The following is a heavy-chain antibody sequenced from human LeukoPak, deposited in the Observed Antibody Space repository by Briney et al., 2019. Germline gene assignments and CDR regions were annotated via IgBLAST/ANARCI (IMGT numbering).Heavy chain of an antibody. CDR2: ISGSGGST. J-gene: IGHJ5*02. Sequence: GGSLRLSCAASGLTFGSYAMSWVRQAPGEGLEWVSVISGSGGSTYYADSVKGRFTISRDNSKNTLYLQMSGLTFEDTAVYYCAKGYDWSLGSHNWFDPWGQGTLVTVSS. V-gene: IGHV3-23*01. CDR1: GLTFGSYA. CDR3: AKGYDWSLGSHNWFDP. D-gene: IGHD3-9*01.